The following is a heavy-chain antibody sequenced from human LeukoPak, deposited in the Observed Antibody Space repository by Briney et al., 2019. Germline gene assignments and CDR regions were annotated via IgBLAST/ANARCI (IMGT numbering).Heavy chain of an antibody. CDR3: ARDFGAKHFDY. J-gene: IGHJ4*02. Sequence: PGGSLRLSCAASGFTFSSYWMHWVRQGPGKGLVWVSRINNDGSSTSHADSVKGRFTISRDNSKNTLYLQMNSLRAEDTAVHYCARDFGAKHFDYWGQGTLVTVSS. V-gene: IGHV3-74*01. D-gene: IGHD3-3*01. CDR1: GFTFSSYW. CDR2: INNDGSST.